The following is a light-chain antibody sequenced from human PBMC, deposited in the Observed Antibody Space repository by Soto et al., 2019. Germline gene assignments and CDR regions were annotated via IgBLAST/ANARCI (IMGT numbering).Light chain of an antibody. J-gene: IGKJ1*01. V-gene: IGKV1-39*01. CDR1: QSISTY. CDR2: AAS. CDR3: QQTYSTPRT. Sequence: DIQMTQSPSCLSASVGDRVTITCRTSQSISTYLNWYQQRPGKAPKLLIYAASSLQSGVPSRFSGSGSGTDFTLTISSLQPEDCVSYYCQQTYSTPRTFGQGTKVEIK.